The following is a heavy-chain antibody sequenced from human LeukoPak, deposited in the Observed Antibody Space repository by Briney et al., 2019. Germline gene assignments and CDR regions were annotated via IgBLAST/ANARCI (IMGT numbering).Heavy chain of an antibody. Sequence: SETLSLTCTVSGGSISSYYWSWIRQPPGKGLEWVGYIYYSGSTNYNPSLKSRVTISVDTSKNQFSLKLSSVTAADTAVYYCAREAVVPAYYYYYYMDVWGKGTTVTVSS. V-gene: IGHV4-59*12. CDR3: AREAVVPAYYYYYYMDV. CDR1: GGSISSYY. CDR2: IYYSGST. D-gene: IGHD2-2*01. J-gene: IGHJ6*03.